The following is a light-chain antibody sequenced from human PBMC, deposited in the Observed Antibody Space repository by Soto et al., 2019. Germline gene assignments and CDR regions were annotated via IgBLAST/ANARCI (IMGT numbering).Light chain of an antibody. CDR1: QPISSW. V-gene: IGKV1D-16*01. CDR3: QQYHVFYS. Sequence: DLQMTQSPSSSSASVGDIFTITCRASQPISSWLAWYQQVPGQAPYLLIYPASTLQSGVPSRFSGSGSGTEFTLTISSLHPDDFATYYCQQYHVFYSFGQGTKV. J-gene: IGKJ2*03. CDR2: PAS.